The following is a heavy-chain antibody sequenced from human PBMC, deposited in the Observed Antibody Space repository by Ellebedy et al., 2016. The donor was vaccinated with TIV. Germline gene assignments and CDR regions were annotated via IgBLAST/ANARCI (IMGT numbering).Heavy chain of an antibody. CDR2: IYHSGST. CDR3: ARDPGPYYDILTGLDYFDY. V-gene: IGHV4-38-2*02. J-gene: IGHJ4*02. CDR1: GYSISSGYY. Sequence: SETLSLXCTVSGYSISSGYYWGWIRQPPGKGLEWIGSIYHSGSTYYNPSLKSRVTISVDTSKNQFSLKLSSVTAADTAVYYCARDPGPYYDILTGLDYFDYWGQGTLVTVSS. D-gene: IGHD3-9*01.